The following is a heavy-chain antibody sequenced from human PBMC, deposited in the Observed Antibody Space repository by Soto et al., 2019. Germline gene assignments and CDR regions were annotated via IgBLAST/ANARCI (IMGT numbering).Heavy chain of an antibody. CDR1: GGTFSSYA. V-gene: IGHV1-69*06. CDR3: ARAHYDISGYPNCFDP. CDR2: IIPIFGTA. Sequence: SVKVSCKASGGTFSSYAISWVRQAPGQGLEWMGGIIPIFGTANYAQKFQGRVTITADKSTSTAYMELSSLRSEDTAVYYCARAHYDISGYPNCFDPWGQGTLVTVSS. J-gene: IGHJ5*02. D-gene: IGHD3-22*01.